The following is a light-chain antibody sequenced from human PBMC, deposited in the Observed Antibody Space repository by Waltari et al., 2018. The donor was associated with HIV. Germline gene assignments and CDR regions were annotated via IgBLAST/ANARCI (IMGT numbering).Light chain of an antibody. Sequence: QFVLTQPPSASGSPGQRVIIPCSGSTSDFGGATVNWYQLLPGTAPKLLTPPFPGPSGVPDRFSASQSGTSASLAINGLLSEDEGDYFCAAWDDSVKLWVFGGGTKVAVL. V-gene: IGLV1-44*01. J-gene: IGLJ3*02. CDR2: PPF. CDR1: TSDFGGAT. CDR3: AAWDDSVKLWV.